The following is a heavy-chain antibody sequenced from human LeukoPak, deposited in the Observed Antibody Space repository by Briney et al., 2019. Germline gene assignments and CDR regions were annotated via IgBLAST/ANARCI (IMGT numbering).Heavy chain of an antibody. J-gene: IGHJ3*02. CDR3: ANMAAFDI. Sequence: SCKASGGTFSSYGMHWVRQAPGKGLEWVAFIRYDGSNKYYADSVKGRFTISRDNSKNTLYLQMNSLRAEDTAVYYCANMAAFDIWGQGTMVTVSS. CDR2: IRYDGSNK. V-gene: IGHV3-30*02. CDR1: GGTFSSYG. D-gene: IGHD3-10*01.